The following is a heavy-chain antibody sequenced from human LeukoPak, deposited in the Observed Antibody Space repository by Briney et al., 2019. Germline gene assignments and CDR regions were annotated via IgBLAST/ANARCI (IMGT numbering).Heavy chain of an antibody. V-gene: IGHV3-21*01. Sequence: GGSLRLSCAASGFTFSSYSMNWVRQAPGKGLEWVSFISSSSTYIYYADSVKGRFTISRDNAKNSLYLQMNSLRAEDTALYYCAREPAGYNFDYWGQGPLVTVSS. CDR2: ISSSSTYI. CDR3: AREPAGYNFDY. J-gene: IGHJ4*02. CDR1: GFTFSSYS. D-gene: IGHD5-24*01.